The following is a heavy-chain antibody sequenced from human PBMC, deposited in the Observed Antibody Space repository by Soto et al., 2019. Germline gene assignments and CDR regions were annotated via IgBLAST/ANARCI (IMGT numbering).Heavy chain of an antibody. J-gene: IGHJ3*02. CDR2: ISAYNGNT. CDR1: GYTFTSYG. Sequence: QVQLVQSGAEVKKPGASVKVSCKASGYTFTSYGISWVRQAPGQGLEWMGWISAYNGNTNYAQKLQGRVTMTTDTSTSTDYMELRSLRSDDTAVYYCARAYYDSSGYDPAAFDIWGQGTMVTVSS. D-gene: IGHD3-22*01. CDR3: ARAYYDSSGYDPAAFDI. V-gene: IGHV1-18*01.